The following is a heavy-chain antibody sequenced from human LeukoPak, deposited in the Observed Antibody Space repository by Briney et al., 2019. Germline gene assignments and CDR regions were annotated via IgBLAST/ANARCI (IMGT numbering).Heavy chain of an antibody. J-gene: IGHJ5*02. D-gene: IGHD1-1*01. V-gene: IGHV1-18*04. CDR2: INAYNGNT. CDR3: ARVFRYNWNDGWFDP. Sequence: GASVKVSCKASGYTFNTYGISWVRQAPGQGLEWKGWINAYNGNTNYAPTLQGRVTMTTDTSTSTAYMDLRSLRSDDTAVNYCARVFRYNWNDGWFDPWGQGTLVTVSS. CDR1: GYTFNTYG.